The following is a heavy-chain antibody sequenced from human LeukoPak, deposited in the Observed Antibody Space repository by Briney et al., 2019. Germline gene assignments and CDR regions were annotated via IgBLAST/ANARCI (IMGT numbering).Heavy chain of an antibody. CDR2: IYYSGST. CDR1: GGSIRSSY. Sequence: PSETLSLTCTVSGGSIRSSYWSWIRQPPGKGLEWIGYIYYSGSTNYNASLKSRVTISVDTSKNQFSLKLSSVTAADTAVYYCDYGDYVSVDYWGQGTLVTVSS. V-gene: IGHV4-59*12. CDR3: DYGDYVSVDY. D-gene: IGHD4-17*01. J-gene: IGHJ4*02.